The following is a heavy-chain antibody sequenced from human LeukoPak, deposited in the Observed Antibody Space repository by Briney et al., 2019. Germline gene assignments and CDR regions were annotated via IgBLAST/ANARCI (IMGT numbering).Heavy chain of an antibody. J-gene: IGHJ4*02. CDR1: GGSISSYY. Sequence: PSETLSLTCTVSGGSISSYYWSWIRQPPGKGLEWIGHIYYTGSTNYNPSLKSRVTISIDTSKNQFSLKLSSVTAADTAVYYCARDSGSGTYYWGQGTLVTVSS. V-gene: IGHV4-59*01. CDR3: ARDSGSGTYY. CDR2: IYYTGST. D-gene: IGHD6-19*01.